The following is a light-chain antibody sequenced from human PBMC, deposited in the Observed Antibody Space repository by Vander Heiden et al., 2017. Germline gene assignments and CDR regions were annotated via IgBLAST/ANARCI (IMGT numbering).Light chain of an antibody. CDR1: QSSSSY. CDR3: QQSNGFPRT. CDR2: GAS. Sequence: DFQMHRSQSSRSASVGDGLIIPCQASQSSSSYLNWYHQKPGKAPKLLSFGASNLHSGVPSSFSGSSSGTGFTLTISSLEPDDLGTYYCQQSNGFPRTFGQGTKIEIK. V-gene: IGKV1-39*01. J-gene: IGKJ1*01.